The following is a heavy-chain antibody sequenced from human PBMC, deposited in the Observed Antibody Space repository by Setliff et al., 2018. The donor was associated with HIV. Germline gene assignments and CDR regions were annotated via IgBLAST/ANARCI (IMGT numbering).Heavy chain of an antibody. D-gene: IGHD1-20*01. CDR3: AILSVYWFDP. Sequence: ASVKVSCKASGGTFSSYAISWVRRAPGQGPEWMGAIIPIFGTTKYAQRFQGRVTITADASTSTAYMELSSLRSEDTAVYYCAILSVYWFDPWGQGTPVTVSS. CDR2: IIPIFGTT. CDR1: GGTFSSYA. J-gene: IGHJ5*02. V-gene: IGHV1-69*13.